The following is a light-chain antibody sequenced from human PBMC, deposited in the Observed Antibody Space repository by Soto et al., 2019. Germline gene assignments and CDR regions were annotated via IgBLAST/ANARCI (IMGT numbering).Light chain of an antibody. CDR1: QSVSTK. J-gene: IGKJ5*01. CDR3: QQYNNWSSLT. CDR2: ATS. Sequence: EIVMTQSPATLSVSPGERATLSCRASQSVSTKLAWYPKRPGQAPRLLIYATSTRVTGIPARFSGSGFGTEFALTISSLQSEDFAVYYCQQYNNWSSLTFGQGTRLEIK. V-gene: IGKV3-15*01.